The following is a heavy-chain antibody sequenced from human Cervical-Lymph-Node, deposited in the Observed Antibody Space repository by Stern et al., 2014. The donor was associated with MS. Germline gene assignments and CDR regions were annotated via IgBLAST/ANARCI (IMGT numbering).Heavy chain of an antibody. J-gene: IGHJ4*02. V-gene: IGHV2-5*02. Sequence: QLTLKESGPTLVKPTQTLTLTCTFSGFSLTTSGVGLGWLRQSPAKALEWIALLYWDGVSRYSPFPKSRTTITKDTSQNPLTPNMTTMDPVDTGTYYCAHVTYYYHSRSYTSPHYFDYWGQGALVTVSS. CDR3: AHVTYYYHSRSYTSPHYFDY. D-gene: IGHD3-22*01. CDR1: GFSLTTSGVG. CDR2: LYWDGVS.